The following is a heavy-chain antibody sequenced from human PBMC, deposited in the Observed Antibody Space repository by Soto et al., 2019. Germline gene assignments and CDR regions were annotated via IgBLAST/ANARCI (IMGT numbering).Heavy chain of an antibody. D-gene: IGHD6-19*01. V-gene: IGHV3-30*18. CDR2: ISYDGSNK. Sequence: QVQLVESGGGVVQPGRSLRLSCVASGFTFSNYALHWVRQAPGKGLEWVAIISYDGSNKYYADSVKGRFTISRDNSNNTLYLQMNSLRAEDTAVYYCAKDGGSGWSIQWHLDLWGRGTLVTVSS. CDR1: GFTFSNYA. CDR3: AKDGGSGWSIQWHLDL. J-gene: IGHJ2*01.